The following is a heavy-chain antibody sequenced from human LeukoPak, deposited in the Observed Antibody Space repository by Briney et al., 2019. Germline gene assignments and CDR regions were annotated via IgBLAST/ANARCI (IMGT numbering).Heavy chain of an antibody. CDR2: IYSGGIT. CDR3: ARAGGVDGMDV. V-gene: IGHV3-66*01. CDR1: GFTFSNYA. J-gene: IGHJ6*02. Sequence: PGGSLRLSCAASGFTFSNYAMSWVRQAPGKGLEWVSVIYSGGITYYADSVKGRFTISRVNSKNTLYLQMNSLRAEDAAVYYCARAGGVDGMDVWGQGTTVTVSS. D-gene: IGHD1-14*01.